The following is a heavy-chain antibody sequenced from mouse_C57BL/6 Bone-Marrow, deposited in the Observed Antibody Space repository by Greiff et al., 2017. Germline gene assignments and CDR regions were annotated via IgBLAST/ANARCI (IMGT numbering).Heavy chain of an antibody. Sequence: VQLQQSGAELVKPGASVKMSCKASGYTFTSYWITWVKQRPGQGLEWIGDIYPGSGSTNYNEKFKSKATLTVDTSSSTAYMQLSSLTSEDSAVDYCARYDYDGTDFDYWGQGTTLTVSS. CDR2: IYPGSGST. CDR1: GYTFTSYW. D-gene: IGHD2-4*01. CDR3: ARYDYDGTDFDY. J-gene: IGHJ2*01. V-gene: IGHV1-55*01.